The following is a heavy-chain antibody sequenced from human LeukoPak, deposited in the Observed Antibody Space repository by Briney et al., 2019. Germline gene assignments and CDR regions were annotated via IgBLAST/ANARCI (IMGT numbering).Heavy chain of an antibody. V-gene: IGHV3-30*02. J-gene: IGHJ4*02. CDR2: IRYDGSNK. CDR3: AKDLMATTTYYFDY. CDR1: GSTFSSYG. D-gene: IGHD5-24*01. Sequence: GGSLRLSCAASGSTFSSYGMHWVRQAPGKGLEWVAFIRYDGSNKYYADSVKGRFTISRDNSKNTLYLQMNSLRAEDTAVYYCAKDLMATTTYYFDYWGQGTLVTVSS.